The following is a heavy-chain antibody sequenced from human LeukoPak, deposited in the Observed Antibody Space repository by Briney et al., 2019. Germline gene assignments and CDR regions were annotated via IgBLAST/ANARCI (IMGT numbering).Heavy chain of an antibody. CDR1: GYTFTSYY. CDR2: INPSGGST. V-gene: IGHV1-46*01. J-gene: IGHJ3*02. D-gene: IGHD3-22*01. Sequence: GASVKVSCKASGYTFTSYYMHWVRQAPGQGLEWMGIINPSGGSTSYAQKFQGRVTMTRDMSTSTVYMELSSLRSEDTAVYYCAREEKNYYDSSGYYVQPGAFDIWGQGTMVTVSS. CDR3: AREEKNYYDSSGYYVQPGAFDI.